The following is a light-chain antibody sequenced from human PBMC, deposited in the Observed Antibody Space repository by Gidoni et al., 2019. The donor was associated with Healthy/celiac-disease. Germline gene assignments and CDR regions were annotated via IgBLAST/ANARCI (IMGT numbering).Light chain of an antibody. Sequence: EIVLTQSPGPLSLSPGERATLSCRASQSVSSTYLAWYQQKPGQAPRLLIYGASSRVTGVPDRFRGSGSGTDFTLTISRLEPEDFAVYYCQQGAFGQGTKVEMK. CDR2: GAS. V-gene: IGKV3-20*01. CDR3: QQGA. J-gene: IGKJ1*01. CDR1: QSVSSTY.